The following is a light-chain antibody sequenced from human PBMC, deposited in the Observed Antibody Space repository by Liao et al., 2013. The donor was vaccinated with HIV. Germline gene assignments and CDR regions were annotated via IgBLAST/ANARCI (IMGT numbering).Light chain of an antibody. V-gene: IGLV3-1*01. CDR1: KLGDKY. J-gene: IGLJ2*01. CDR3: QARDSSTYVV. CDR2: QDT. Sequence: SYELTQPPSVSVSPGQTASITCSGDKLGDKYACWYQQKPGQSPALVIYQDTKRPSGIPERFSGSNSGNTATLTISGTQAMDEADYYCQARDSSTYVVFGGGTKLTVL.